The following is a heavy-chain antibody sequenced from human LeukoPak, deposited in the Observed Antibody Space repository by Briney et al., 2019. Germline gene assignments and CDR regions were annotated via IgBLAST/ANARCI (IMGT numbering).Heavy chain of an antibody. Sequence: GGSLRLSCAASGFTFSSYSMNWVRQAPGKGLEWVSSISSSSSYIYYADSVKGRFTISRDNATNSLYLQMNSLRAEDTAVYYCASIRPGWAFDIWGQGTMVTVSS. CDR1: GFTFSSYS. J-gene: IGHJ3*02. CDR2: ISSSSSYI. D-gene: IGHD2-15*01. CDR3: ASIRPGWAFDI. V-gene: IGHV3-21*01.